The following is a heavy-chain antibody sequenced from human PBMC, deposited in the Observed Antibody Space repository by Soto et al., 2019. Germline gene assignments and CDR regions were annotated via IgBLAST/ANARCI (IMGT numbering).Heavy chain of an antibody. V-gene: IGHV1-69*02. D-gene: IGHD2-2*01. Sequence: GASVKVSCKASGGTFSSYTISWVRQAPGQGLEWMGRIIPILGIANYAQKFQGRVTITADKSTSTAYMELSSLRSEDTAVYYCARAPYCSSTSCYDDPPWFDPWGQGTLVTVSS. CDR3: ARAPYCSSTSCYDDPPWFDP. CDR2: IIPILGIA. CDR1: GGTFSSYT. J-gene: IGHJ5*02.